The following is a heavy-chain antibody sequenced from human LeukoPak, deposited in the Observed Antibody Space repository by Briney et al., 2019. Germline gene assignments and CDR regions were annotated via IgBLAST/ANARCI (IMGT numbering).Heavy chain of an antibody. CDR3: ARVARSYGSGSYVLDY. CDR1: GYTFTGYY. J-gene: IGHJ4*02. V-gene: IGHV1-3*01. Sequence: GASVKVSCKASGYTFTGYYMHWVRQAPGQRLEWMGWINAGNGNTKYSQKFQGRVTIARDTSASTAYMELSSLRSEDTAVYYCARVARSYGSGSYVLDYWGQGTLVTVSS. CDR2: INAGNGNT. D-gene: IGHD3-10*01.